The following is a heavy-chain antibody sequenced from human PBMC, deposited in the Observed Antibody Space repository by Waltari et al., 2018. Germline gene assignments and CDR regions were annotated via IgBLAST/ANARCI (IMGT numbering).Heavy chain of an antibody. D-gene: IGHD1-26*01. Sequence: QVQLVESGGGVVQPGGSLRLSCAASGFTFSSYGMHWVRQAPGKGLGWVAFIRYDGSNKYYADSVKGRFTISRDNSKNTLYLQMNSLRAEDTAVYYCAKDYSGSYYRAFYWGQGTLVTVSS. CDR2: IRYDGSNK. CDR3: AKDYSGSYYRAFY. CDR1: GFTFSSYG. V-gene: IGHV3-30*02. J-gene: IGHJ4*02.